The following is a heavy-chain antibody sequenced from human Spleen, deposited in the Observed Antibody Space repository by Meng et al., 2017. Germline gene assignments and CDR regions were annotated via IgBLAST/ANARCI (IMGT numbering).Heavy chain of an antibody. CDR3: VRDGSPPGSVSYYNIEYAGH. Sequence: GESLKISCAASGFTFSSYWIHWVRQGPGKGLVWVSRISGDGSATSYADSVEGRFTISRDNAKNTVQLQLDSLRAEDSAVYYCVRDGSPPGSVSYYNIEYAGHWGQGTLVTVSS. CDR2: ISGDGSAT. D-gene: IGHD3-10*01. CDR1: GFTFSSYW. V-gene: IGHV3-74*01. J-gene: IGHJ4*02.